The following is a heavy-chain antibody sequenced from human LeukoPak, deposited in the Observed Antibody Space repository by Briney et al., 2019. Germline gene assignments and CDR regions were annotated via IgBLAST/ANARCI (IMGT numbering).Heavy chain of an antibody. CDR2: ISSSSHI. D-gene: IGHD1-26*01. CDR1: GFTFSTYA. Sequence: PGGSLRLSCAASGFTFSTYAMNWVRQAPGKGLEWVSSISSSSHIFHADSVKGRFTISRDNAKNTLYLQMNSLRAEDTAVYYCARGIVGATTLYWYFDLWGRGTLVTVSS. CDR3: ARGIVGATTLYWYFDL. V-gene: IGHV3-21*01. J-gene: IGHJ2*01.